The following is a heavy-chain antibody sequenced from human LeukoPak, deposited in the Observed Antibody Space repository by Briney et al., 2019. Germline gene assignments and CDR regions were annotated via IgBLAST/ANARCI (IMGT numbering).Heavy chain of an antibody. CDR2: INPNSGGT. D-gene: IGHD3-22*01. Sequence: ASVTVSCKASGYTFTGYYMHWVLQAPGQGLEWMGWINPNSGGTNYAQKFQGRVTMTRDTSISTAYMELSRLRSDDTAVYYCARDERYDSSGYPFDYWGQGTLVTVSS. CDR1: GYTFTGYY. J-gene: IGHJ4*02. V-gene: IGHV1-2*02. CDR3: ARDERYDSSGYPFDY.